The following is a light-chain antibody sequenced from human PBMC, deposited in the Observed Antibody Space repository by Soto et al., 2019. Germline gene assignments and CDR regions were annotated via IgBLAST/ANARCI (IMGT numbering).Light chain of an antibody. CDR3: QQYRTYPRT. V-gene: IGKV1-16*01. Sequence: DIQMTQSPSSLSASVGDTVTITCRASQSVSNFLGWFQQKPGKPPKSLIYTASSLQSGVPARFRGSGSGTQFALTINGLQPEDSATYYCQQYRTYPRTFGQGTRVETK. CDR2: TAS. J-gene: IGKJ1*01. CDR1: QSVSNF.